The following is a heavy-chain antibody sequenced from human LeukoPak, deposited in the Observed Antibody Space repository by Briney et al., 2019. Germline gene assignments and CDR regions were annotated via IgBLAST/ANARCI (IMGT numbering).Heavy chain of an antibody. V-gene: IGHV4-4*07. CDR3: ARDIRSHNGPGGYYYYYMDV. J-gene: IGHJ6*03. CDR1: GDSMSDSY. Sequence: SETLSLTCTVSGDSMSDSYWSWIRQPAGKGLEWIGRIYASGSTNYNPSLKSRVTLSVDTPSNQFSLTLSSVTAADTAVYHCARDIRSHNGPGGYYYYYMDVWGKGTTATVSS. CDR2: IYASGST. D-gene: IGHD2-8*01.